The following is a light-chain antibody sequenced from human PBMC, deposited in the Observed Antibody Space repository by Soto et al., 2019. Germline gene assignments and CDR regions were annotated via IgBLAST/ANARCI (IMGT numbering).Light chain of an antibody. V-gene: IGKV3-15*01. J-gene: IGKJ4*01. CDR3: QQRSNWPLLT. Sequence: EIMMALSPATLSVSAGESATLSCRASQSISNTLAWYQQKPGQAPRLLIHGASTRATGVPARFSGRASGTEFALTISSLEPGDFAVYYCQQRSNWPLLTFGGGTKVDIK. CDR2: GAS. CDR1: QSISNT.